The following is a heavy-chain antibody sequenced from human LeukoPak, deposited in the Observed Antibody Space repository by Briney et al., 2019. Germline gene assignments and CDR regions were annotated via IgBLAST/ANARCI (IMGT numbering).Heavy chain of an antibody. D-gene: IGHD3-22*01. CDR1: GFTFSSYS. CDR2: ISVSGNT. V-gene: IGHV3-23*01. J-gene: IGHJ4*02. Sequence: GGSLRLSCAASGFTFSSYSMNWVRQAPGKGLEWVSAISVSGNTYHADSVKGRFTISRDSSKNTLYLQMNSLRAEDTAVYYCAKDPYDYYDSSGYYYEPYFDYWGQGTLVTVSS. CDR3: AKDPYDYYDSSGYYYEPYFDY.